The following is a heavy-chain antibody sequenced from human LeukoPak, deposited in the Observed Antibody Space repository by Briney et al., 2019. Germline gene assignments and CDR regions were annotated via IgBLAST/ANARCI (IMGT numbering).Heavy chain of an antibody. Sequence: PSETLSLTCTVSGGSISSSSYYWGWIRQPPGKGLEWIGSIYYSGSTYYNPSLKSRVTISVDTSKNQFSLKLSSVTAADTAVYYCTRRVPVDAFDIWGQGTMVTVSS. CDR3: TRRVPVDAFDI. CDR1: GGSISSSSYY. CDR2: IYYSGST. V-gene: IGHV4-39*07. J-gene: IGHJ3*02. D-gene: IGHD1-1*01.